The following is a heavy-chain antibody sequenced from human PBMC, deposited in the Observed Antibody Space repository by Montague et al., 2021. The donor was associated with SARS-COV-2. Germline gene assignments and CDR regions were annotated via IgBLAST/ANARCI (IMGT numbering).Heavy chain of an antibody. CDR3: ARAGDSAYFYFDS. Sequence: SLRLSCAASGFTSNYYVMSWVRQAPGKGLEWVSVIYSGGSDSYFADSVKGRFTVSRDNSKSTHYLRMHSLGVDDTAVYYCARAGDSAYFYFDSWGQGTLVTVSS. CDR2: IYSGGSDS. J-gene: IGHJ4*02. CDR1: GFTSNYYV. V-gene: IGHV3-23*03. D-gene: IGHD5-12*01.